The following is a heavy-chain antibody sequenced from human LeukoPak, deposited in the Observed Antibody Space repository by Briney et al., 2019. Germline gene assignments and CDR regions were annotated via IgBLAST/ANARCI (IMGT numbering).Heavy chain of an antibody. J-gene: IGHJ1*01. CDR3: AMYSSANAREFQG. V-gene: IGHV3-74*01. D-gene: IGHD3-22*01. CDR1: GLTFSSHW. CDR2: ISTDGSTT. Sequence: GGSLRLSCAVSGLTFSSHWMHWVRQAPGKGLVWVSYISTDGSTTNYADSVKGRFTISRDNAKNTLYLQMNSLRAEDTAVYYCAMYSSANAREFQGWGQGTLVTVSS.